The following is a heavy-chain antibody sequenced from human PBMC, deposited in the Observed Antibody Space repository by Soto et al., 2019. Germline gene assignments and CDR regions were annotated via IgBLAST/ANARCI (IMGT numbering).Heavy chain of an antibody. Sequence: GGSLRLSCIASGFSFSDYGMSWVRQTPQKTLEWVASISGNKMTTFYPDSVKGRFFISRDNSDNTLHLQMNSLRAEDTAVYYWAKVGPEMATITNYYYYGMDVWGQGTTVTVSS. CDR1: GFSFSDYG. D-gene: IGHD5-12*01. V-gene: IGHV3-23*01. CDR2: ISGNKMTT. J-gene: IGHJ6*02. CDR3: AKVGPEMATITNYYYYGMDV.